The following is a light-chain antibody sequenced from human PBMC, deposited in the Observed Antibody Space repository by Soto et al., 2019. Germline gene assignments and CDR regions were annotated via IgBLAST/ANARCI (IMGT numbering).Light chain of an antibody. V-gene: IGKV3-20*01. CDR2: GAT. CDR1: QSVSINL. CDR3: QQYGSYPRT. Sequence: EIVLTQSPGTLSLSPGERATLSCRASQSVSINLLAWYQQKPGQAPRLLIYGATNGATGIPARFSGSGSGTDFTLTISRLEPEDFAVYYCQQYGSYPRTFGQGTKVDIK. J-gene: IGKJ1*01.